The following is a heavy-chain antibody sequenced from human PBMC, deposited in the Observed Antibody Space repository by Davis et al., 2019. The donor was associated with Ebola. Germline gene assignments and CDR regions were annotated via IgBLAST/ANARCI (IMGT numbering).Heavy chain of an antibody. D-gene: IGHD3-3*01. J-gene: IGHJ3*02. CDR1: GFMFSSYV. V-gene: IGHV3-23*01. Sequence: GGSLRLSCAASGFMFSSYVMSWVRQAPGKGLEWVSTLGTSADTYYADSVKGRFTISRDNSKNTLYLQMNGLRVEDTAIYYCAKPIVGTYFDGFDIWGQGTLVTVSS. CDR2: LGTSADT. CDR3: AKPIVGTYFDGFDI.